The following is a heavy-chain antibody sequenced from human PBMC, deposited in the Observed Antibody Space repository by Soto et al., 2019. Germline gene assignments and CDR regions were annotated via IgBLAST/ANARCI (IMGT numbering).Heavy chain of an antibody. J-gene: IGHJ4*02. D-gene: IGHD3-10*01. CDR1: GGSVSSGGYF. V-gene: IGHV4-61*08. Sequence: SETLSLTCTVSGGSVSSGGYFWSWIRQPPGKGLEWLGYIYYSGSTNYNPSLKSRVTISVDTSKNQFSLKMNSVTAADTAVYYCATPTPLRGAMITNINFDFWGQGAPVTVSS. CDR3: ATPTPLRGAMITNINFDF. CDR2: IYYSGST.